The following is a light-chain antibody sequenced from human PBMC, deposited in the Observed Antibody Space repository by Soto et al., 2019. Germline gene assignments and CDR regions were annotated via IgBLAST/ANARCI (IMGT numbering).Light chain of an antibody. CDR1: HSFSSS. J-gene: IGKJ1*01. Sequence: EIVMTQSPATLSVSPGERATLFCRASHSFSSSLAWYQQKPGQAPRLLIHGASTRATGIPARFSGSGSGTEFTLTISSLQSEDFAVYYCQQYSDWRPQFGQGTKVDIK. CDR3: QQYSDWRPQ. V-gene: IGKV3-15*01. CDR2: GAS.